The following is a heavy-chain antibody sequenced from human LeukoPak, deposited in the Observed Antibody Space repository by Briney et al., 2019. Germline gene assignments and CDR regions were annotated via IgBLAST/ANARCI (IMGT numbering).Heavy chain of an antibody. Sequence: SETLSLTCAVYGGSFSGYYWSWIRQPPGKGLEWIGEINHSGSTNYNPSLKSRVTISVDTSKNQFSLKLSSVTAADTAVYYCARFTRGGLGYWGQGTLVTVSS. D-gene: IGHD3-10*01. CDR2: INHSGST. V-gene: IGHV4-34*01. CDR1: GGSFSGYY. CDR3: ARFTRGGLGY. J-gene: IGHJ4*02.